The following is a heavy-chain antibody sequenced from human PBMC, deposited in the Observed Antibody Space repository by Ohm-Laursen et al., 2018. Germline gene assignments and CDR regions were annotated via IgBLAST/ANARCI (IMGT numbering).Heavy chain of an antibody. CDR1: GGSISSYN. J-gene: IGHJ4*02. V-gene: IGHV4-4*07. D-gene: IGHD3-3*01. CDR3: ARVDFWSGYWF. CDR2: IYSSGST. Sequence: SDTLSLTCTVSGGSISSYNWSWIRQPAGKGLEWIGRIYSSGSTNYNPSLKSRVTVSVDTSKNQFSLKLSSVTAADTAVYYCARVDFWSGYWFWGQGTLVTVSS.